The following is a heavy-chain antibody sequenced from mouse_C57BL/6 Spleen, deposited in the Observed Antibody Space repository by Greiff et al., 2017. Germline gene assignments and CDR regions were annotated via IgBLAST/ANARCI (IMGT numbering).Heavy chain of an antibody. Sequence: VQLQESGPGLVQPSQSLSITCTVSGFSLTSYGVHWVRQSPGKGLEWLGVIWSGGSTDYNAAFISRLSISKDNSKSQVFFKMNSLQADDTAIYYCARAVTHYAMDYWGQGTSVTVSS. V-gene: IGHV2-2*01. J-gene: IGHJ4*01. D-gene: IGHD2-1*01. CDR2: IWSGGST. CDR1: GFSLTSYG. CDR3: ARAVTHYAMDY.